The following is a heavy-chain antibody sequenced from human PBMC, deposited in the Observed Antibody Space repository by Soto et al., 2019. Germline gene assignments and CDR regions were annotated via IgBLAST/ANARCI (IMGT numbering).Heavy chain of an antibody. J-gene: IGHJ4*02. CDR1: GFTFSSYG. CDR3: ARARELRWLQYALFDY. CDR2: IWYDGSNK. V-gene: IGHV3-33*01. Sequence: GGSLRLSCAASGFTFSSYGMHWVRQAPGKGLEWVAVIWYDGSNKYYADSVKGRFTISRDNSKNTLYLQMNSLRAEDTAVYYCARARELRWLQYALFDYWGQGTLVTVSS. D-gene: IGHD5-12*01.